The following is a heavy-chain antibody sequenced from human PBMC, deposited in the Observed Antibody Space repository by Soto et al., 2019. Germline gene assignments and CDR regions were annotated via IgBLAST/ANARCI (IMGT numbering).Heavy chain of an antibody. V-gene: IGHV4-34*01. CDR3: ARGEFVNYDFWSGYYLPSFDY. Sequence: QVQLQQWGAGLLKPSETLSLTCAVYGGSFSGYYWSWIRQPPGKGLEWIGEINHSGSTNYNPPLKSRVTISVETYKNQFYLQLSSVTAADTAVYYCARGEFVNYDFWSGYYLPSFDYWGQGTLVTVSS. CDR2: INHSGST. J-gene: IGHJ4*02. D-gene: IGHD3-3*01. CDR1: GGSFSGYY.